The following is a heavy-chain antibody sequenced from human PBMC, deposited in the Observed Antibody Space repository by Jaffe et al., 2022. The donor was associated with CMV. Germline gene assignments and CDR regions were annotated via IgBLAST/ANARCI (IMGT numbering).Heavy chain of an antibody. CDR3: AREGGYSYGYGPNPLDY. CDR2: IYYSGST. J-gene: IGHJ4*02. D-gene: IGHD5-18*01. CDR1: GGSISSGGYY. V-gene: IGHV4-31*03. Sequence: QVQLQESGPGLVKPSQTLSLTCTVSGGSISSGGYYWSWIRQHPGKGLEWIGYIYYSGSTYYNPSLKSRVTISVDTSKNQFSLKLSSVTAADTAVYYCAREGGYSYGYGPNPLDYWGQGTLVTVSS.